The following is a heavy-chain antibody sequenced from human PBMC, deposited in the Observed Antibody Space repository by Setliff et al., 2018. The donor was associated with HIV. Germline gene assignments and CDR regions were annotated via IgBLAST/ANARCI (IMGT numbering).Heavy chain of an antibody. CDR3: VRSELLGRRYHFDY. D-gene: IGHD7-27*01. V-gene: IGHV3-7*03. CDR2: IKQDESER. J-gene: IGHJ4*02. Sequence: PGGSLRLSCAASGFTFSNYWMSWVRQAPGKGLEWVANIKQDESERFYVDPVRGRFTISRDNAKSSLFLQMNSLRPEDTAVYYCVRSELLGRRYHFDYWGPGTLVTVSS. CDR1: GFTFSNYW.